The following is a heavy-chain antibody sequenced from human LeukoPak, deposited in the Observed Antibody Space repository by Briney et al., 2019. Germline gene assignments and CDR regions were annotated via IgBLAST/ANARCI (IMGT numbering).Heavy chain of an antibody. Sequence: SEILSLTCAVYGGSFSGYYWSWIRQPPGKGLEWIGEINHSGSTNYNPSLKSRVTISVDTSKNQFSLKLSSVTAADTAVYYCARGGDDSSGYSDFDYWGQGTLVTVSS. CDR1: GGSFSGYY. CDR2: INHSGST. V-gene: IGHV4-34*01. J-gene: IGHJ4*02. D-gene: IGHD3-22*01. CDR3: ARGGDDSSGYSDFDY.